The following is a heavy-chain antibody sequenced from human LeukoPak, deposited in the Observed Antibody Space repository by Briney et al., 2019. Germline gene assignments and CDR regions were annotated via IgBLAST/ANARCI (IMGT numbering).Heavy chain of an antibody. V-gene: IGHV1-69*13. Sequence: ASVKVSCKASGGTFSSYAISWVRQAPGQGLEWMGGIIPIFGTANYAQKFQGRVTITADESTSTAYMELSSLRSEDTAVYYCASLPATVAETMPWGRGTLVTVSS. CDR3: ASLPATVAETMP. J-gene: IGHJ5*02. CDR1: GGTFSSYA. CDR2: IIPIFGTA. D-gene: IGHD4-23*01.